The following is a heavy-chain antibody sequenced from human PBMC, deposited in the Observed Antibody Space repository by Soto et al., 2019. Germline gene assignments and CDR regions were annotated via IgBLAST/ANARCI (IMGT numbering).Heavy chain of an antibody. CDR1: GFTFRSYV. J-gene: IGHJ6*02. V-gene: IGHV3-30*19. CDR2: TSYDGSDK. CDR3: ARWGATGEVDV. D-gene: IGHD3-16*01. Sequence: QVQLVESGGGVVQPGTSLRVSCVGSGFTFRSYVIHWVRQAPGKGLEWVALTSYDGSDKYYDYSVRGRFTISRDNSRNPVDRQMGSLRREDTALYYCARWGATGEVDVWSEGSPVSVS.